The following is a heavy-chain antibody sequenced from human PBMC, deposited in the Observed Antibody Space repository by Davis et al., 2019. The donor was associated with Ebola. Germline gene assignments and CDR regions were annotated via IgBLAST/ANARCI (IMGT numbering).Heavy chain of an antibody. CDR3: AREEGGGGWSSLDY. D-gene: IGHD6-19*01. CDR1: GFTFSSYA. V-gene: IGHV3-30*03. CDR2: ISYDGKNK. Sequence: GGSLRLSCAASGFTFSSYAMHWVRQAPGKGLEWVSFISYDGKNKYHADSVKGRFTISRDNSKNTLYLQLNSLRAEDTAVYYCAREEGGGGWSSLDYWGQGTLVAVSS. J-gene: IGHJ4*02.